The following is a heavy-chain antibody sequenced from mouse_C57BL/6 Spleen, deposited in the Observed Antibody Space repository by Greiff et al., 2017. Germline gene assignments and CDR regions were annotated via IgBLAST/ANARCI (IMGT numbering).Heavy chain of an antibody. CDR2: INPNNGGT. J-gene: IGHJ2*01. CDR3: ARNLPAFDY. D-gene: IGHD5-1*01. Sequence: VQLKESGPELVKPGASVKMSCKASGYTFTDYNMHWVKQSHGKSLEWIGYINPNNGGTSYNQKFKGKATLTVNKSSSTAYMELRSLTSEDSAVYYCARNLPAFDYWGQGTTLTVSS. CDR1: GYTFTDYN. V-gene: IGHV1-22*01.